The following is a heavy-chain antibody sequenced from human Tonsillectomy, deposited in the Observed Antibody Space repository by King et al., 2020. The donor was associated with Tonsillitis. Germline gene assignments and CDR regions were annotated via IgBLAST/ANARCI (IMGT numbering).Heavy chain of an antibody. CDR2: IYHSGST. CDR3: ARNVLLWFGEEF. CDR1: GYSISNGYY. Sequence: VQLQESGPGLVKSSETLSLTCAVSGYSISNGYYWGWIRQPPGKGLEWIGSIYHSGSTYYNPSLKSRVTISVDTSKNQFSLKLSSVTAADTAVYYCARNVLLWFGEEFWGQGTLVTVSS. D-gene: IGHD3-10*01. V-gene: IGHV4-38-2*01. J-gene: IGHJ4*02.